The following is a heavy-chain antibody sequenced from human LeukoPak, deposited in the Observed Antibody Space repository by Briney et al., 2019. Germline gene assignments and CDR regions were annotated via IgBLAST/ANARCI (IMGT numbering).Heavy chain of an antibody. CDR1: GGSISSSSYY. D-gene: IGHD5-24*01. Sequence: NPSETLSLTCTVSGGSISSSSYYWGWIRQPPGKGLEWIGSIYYSGSTYYNPSLKSRVTISVDTSKNQFSLKLSSVTAADTAVYYCARIVEMATIRGDYFDYWGQGTLVTVSS. J-gene: IGHJ4*02. CDR3: ARIVEMATIRGDYFDY. CDR2: IYYSGST. V-gene: IGHV4-39*07.